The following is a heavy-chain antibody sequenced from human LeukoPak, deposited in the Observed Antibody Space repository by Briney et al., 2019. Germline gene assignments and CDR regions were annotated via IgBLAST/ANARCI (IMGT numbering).Heavy chain of an antibody. CDR1: GGSISSGGYY. V-gene: IGHV4-31*03. D-gene: IGHD3-16*01. CDR3: AGDLGTAYYYYMDV. J-gene: IGHJ6*03. CDR2: IYYSGST. Sequence: SETLSLTCTVSGGSISSGGYYWSWIRQHPGKGLEWIGYIYYSGSTYYNPSLKSRVTMSVDTSKNQFSLKLRSVTDADTAVYYCAGDLGTAYYYYMDVWGKGTTVTVSS.